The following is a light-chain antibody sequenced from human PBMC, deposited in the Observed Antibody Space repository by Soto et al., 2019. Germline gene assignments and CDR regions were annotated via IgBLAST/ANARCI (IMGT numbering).Light chain of an antibody. CDR3: QQYNSYS. CDR2: DAS. J-gene: IGKJ1*01. CDR1: QSISKW. Sequence: DIQMTQSPSTLSASVGDRVTITCRASQSISKWVAWYQQKPGKAPELLIYDASNLQSGVPSRFSGSGSGTEFTLTISSLQSDDSATYYFQQYNSYSFGQGTKVDIK. V-gene: IGKV1-5*01.